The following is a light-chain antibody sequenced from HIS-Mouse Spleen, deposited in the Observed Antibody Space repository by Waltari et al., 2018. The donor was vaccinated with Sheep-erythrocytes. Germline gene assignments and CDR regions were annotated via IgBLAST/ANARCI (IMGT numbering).Light chain of an antibody. V-gene: IGLV3-1*01. J-gene: IGLJ2*01. CDR2: QDS. CDR1: QLGDKY. Sequence: SYELTQPPSVSVSPGQTASITCSGDQLGDKYACCYQQKPGQSPVLVIYQDSKRPSGIPERFSGSNSGNTATLTISGTQAMDEADYYCQAWDSSHVVFGGGTKLTVL. CDR3: QAWDSSHVV.